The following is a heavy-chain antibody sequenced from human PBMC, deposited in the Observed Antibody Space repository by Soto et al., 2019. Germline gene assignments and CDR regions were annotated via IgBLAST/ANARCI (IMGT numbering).Heavy chain of an antibody. D-gene: IGHD6-13*01. V-gene: IGHV5-10-1*01. J-gene: IGHJ5*02. CDR2: IDPRDSYT. Sequence: GEPVQSSGKASGYSFTIYWISWVLQTPWKGLEWVARIDPRDSYTNYSPSFEGHVTISADQSLSTVYLHWSSLKASDTAIYYCARGGYDSTWYWYLDPCGQGTVVTVSS. CDR1: GYSFTIYW. CDR3: ARGGYDSTWYWYLDP.